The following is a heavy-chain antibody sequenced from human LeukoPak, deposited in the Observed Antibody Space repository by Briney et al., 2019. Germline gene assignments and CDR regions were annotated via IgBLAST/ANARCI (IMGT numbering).Heavy chain of an antibody. D-gene: IGHD3-9*01. V-gene: IGHV1-2*02. Sequence: ASVKVSCKASGYTFTGYYMHWVRQAPGQALEWMGWINPNSGGTNYAQKFQGRVTMTRDTSISTAYMELSRLRSDDTAVYYCARDILTGYYESYYYYGMDVWGQGTTVTVSS. CDR1: GYTFTGYY. J-gene: IGHJ6*02. CDR2: INPNSGGT. CDR3: ARDILTGYYESYYYYGMDV.